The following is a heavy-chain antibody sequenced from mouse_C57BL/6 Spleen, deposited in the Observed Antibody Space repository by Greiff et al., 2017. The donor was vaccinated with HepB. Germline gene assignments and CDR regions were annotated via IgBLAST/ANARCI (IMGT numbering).Heavy chain of an antibody. CDR1: GYAFSSSW. D-gene: IGHD4-1*01. J-gene: IGHJ4*01. Sequence: QVQLQQSGPELVKPGASVKISCKASGYAFSSSWMNWVKQRPGKGLEWIGRIYPGDGDTNYNGKFKGKATLTADKSSSTAYMQLSSLTSEDSAVYVCARDWDTIYYAMDYWGQGTSVTVSS. CDR3: ARDWDTIYYAMDY. V-gene: IGHV1-82*01. CDR2: IYPGDGDT.